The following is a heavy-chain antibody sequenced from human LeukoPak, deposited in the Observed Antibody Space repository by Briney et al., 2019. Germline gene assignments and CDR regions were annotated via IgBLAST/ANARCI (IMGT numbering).Heavy chain of an antibody. D-gene: IGHD2-2*01. CDR2: IWYDGSND. CDR1: GFTFSGYG. Sequence: GRSLRLSCAASGFTFSGYGMHWVRQAPGKGLEWVAVIWYDGSNDDYADSVKGRFTISRDNAKNTLYLQMNSLRAEDTAVYYCARPSTGFDYWGQGTLVTVSS. CDR3: ARPSTGFDY. V-gene: IGHV3-33*01. J-gene: IGHJ4*02.